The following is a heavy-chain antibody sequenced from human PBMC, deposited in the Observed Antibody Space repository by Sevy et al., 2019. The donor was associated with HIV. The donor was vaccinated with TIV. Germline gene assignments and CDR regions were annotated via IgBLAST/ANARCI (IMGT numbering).Heavy chain of an antibody. D-gene: IGHD4-4*01. CDR3: ARETDNSARWLDP. V-gene: IGHV3-30*02. J-gene: IGHJ5*02. CDR2: IWHDGSNK. Sequence: GGSLRLSCPASGFTFNFHGMHWVRQAPGKGLEWVAFIWHDGSNKYMADSVKGRFTISRDNSKNTLFLQMNSLTVEDTAVYYCARETDNSARWLDPWGQGTLVTVSS. CDR1: GFTFNFHG.